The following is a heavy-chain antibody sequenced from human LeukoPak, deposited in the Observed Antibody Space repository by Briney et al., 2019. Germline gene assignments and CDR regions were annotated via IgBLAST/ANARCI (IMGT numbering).Heavy chain of an antibody. CDR2: IYYSGST. V-gene: IGHV4-39*07. CDR3: ARGYSGHPMGFDY. J-gene: IGHJ4*02. D-gene: IGHD1-26*01. Sequence: PSETLSLTCTVSGGSISSSSYYWGWIRQPPGKGLEWIGSIYYSGSTYYNPSLKSRVTISVDTSKNQFSLKLSSVTAADTAVYYCARGYSGHPMGFDYWGQGTLVTVSS. CDR1: GGSISSSSYY.